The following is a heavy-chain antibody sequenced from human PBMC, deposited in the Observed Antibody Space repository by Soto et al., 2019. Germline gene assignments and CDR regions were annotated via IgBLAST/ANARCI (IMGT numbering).Heavy chain of an antibody. CDR1: GGTFSSYT. V-gene: IGHV1-69*04. CDR2: IIPILGIA. Sequence: ASVKVSFKASGGTFSSYTISWVRQAPGQGLEWMGRIIPILGIANYAQKFQGRVTITADKSTSTAYMELSSLRSEDTAVYYCARDEVGATTNWSDYWGQGTLVTVSS. CDR3: ARDEVGATTNWSDY. J-gene: IGHJ4*02. D-gene: IGHD1-26*01.